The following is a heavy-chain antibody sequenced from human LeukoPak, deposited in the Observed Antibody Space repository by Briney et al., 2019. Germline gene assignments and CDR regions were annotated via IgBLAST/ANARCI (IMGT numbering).Heavy chain of an antibody. CDR2: IKQDGSEK. D-gene: IGHD2-15*01. Sequence: GGSLRLSCAASGFTFSSYWMSWVRQAPGKGLEWVANIKQDGSEKYYVDSVKGRFTISRDNAKNSLYLQMNSLRAEDTAVYYCARADIVVVVAAPIDYWGQGTLVTVSS. CDR1: GFTFSSYW. CDR3: ARADIVVVVAAPIDY. J-gene: IGHJ4*02. V-gene: IGHV3-7*01.